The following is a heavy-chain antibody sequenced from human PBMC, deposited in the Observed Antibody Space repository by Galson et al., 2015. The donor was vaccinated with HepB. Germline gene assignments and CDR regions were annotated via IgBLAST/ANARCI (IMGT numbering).Heavy chain of an antibody. Sequence: LRLSCAASGFIFDDYAMHWVRQAPGKGLEGGSGISWNSGSIGYADSVKGRFTISRDNAKNSLYLQMNSLRAEDTALYYCAKDIAVAGSSGIGIDYWGQGTLVTVSS. CDR3: AKDIAVAGSSGIGIDY. J-gene: IGHJ4*02. D-gene: IGHD6-19*01. V-gene: IGHV3-9*01. CDR1: GFIFDDYA. CDR2: ISWNSGSI.